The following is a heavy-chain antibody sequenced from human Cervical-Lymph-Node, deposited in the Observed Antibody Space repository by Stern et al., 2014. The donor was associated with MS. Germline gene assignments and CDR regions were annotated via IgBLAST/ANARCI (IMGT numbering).Heavy chain of an antibody. D-gene: IGHD3-3*01. CDR3: ARGSGTAYDLRGDY. Sequence: VQLVESGAEARAPGASMKVSCKAYGYIFTDYYLHWVRQAPGQGLEWLGWINPNSGGTNYAQNFQGRVTMTRDTSISTAYMELRWLGSADTAVYYCARGSGTAYDLRGDYWGQGTLVTVSS. CDR2: INPNSGGT. V-gene: IGHV1-2*02. CDR1: GYIFTDYY. J-gene: IGHJ4*01.